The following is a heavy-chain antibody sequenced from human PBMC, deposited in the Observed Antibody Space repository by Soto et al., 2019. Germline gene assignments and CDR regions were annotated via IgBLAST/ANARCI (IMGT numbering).Heavy chain of an antibody. D-gene: IGHD6-13*01. CDR3: AKSLGGVQPLRYPFDY. CDR2: ISGSGGST. J-gene: IGHJ4*02. Sequence: PGGSLRLSCAASGFTFSSYAMSWVRQAPGKGLEWVSAISGSGGSTYYADSVKGRFTISRDNSKNTLYLQMNSLRAEDTAVYYCAKSLGGVQPLRYPFDYWGQGTLVTVSS. CDR1: GFTFSSYA. V-gene: IGHV3-23*01.